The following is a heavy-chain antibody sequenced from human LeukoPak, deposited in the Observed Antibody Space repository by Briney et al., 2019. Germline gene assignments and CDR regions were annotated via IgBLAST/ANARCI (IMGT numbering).Heavy chain of an antibody. J-gene: IGHJ5*02. D-gene: IGHD1-14*01. CDR1: GGSLSGSY. CDR3: ARGRTARNWFDP. Sequence: PSETLSLTCAVYGGSLSGSYWGWTRHPPGKGLGWIGEINHSGSTNYNPSLKSRVTISVDTSKNQFSLKLSSVTAADTAVYYCARGRTARNWFDPWGQGTLVTVSS. CDR2: INHSGST. V-gene: IGHV4-34*01.